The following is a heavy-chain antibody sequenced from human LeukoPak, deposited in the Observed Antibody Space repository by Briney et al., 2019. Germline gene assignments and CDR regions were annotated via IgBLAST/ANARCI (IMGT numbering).Heavy chain of an antibody. V-gene: IGHV3-21*04. CDR2: ISSSSSHI. Sequence: RPGGSLRLSCAASGFTFSDYSMNWVRQAPGKGLEWVSSISSSSSHIYYADSVKGRFTISRDNAKNSLYLQMNSLRAEDTAVYYCVGIQLWLVLNYWGQGTLVTVSS. CDR3: VGIQLWLVLNY. CDR1: GFTFSDYS. D-gene: IGHD5-18*01. J-gene: IGHJ4*02.